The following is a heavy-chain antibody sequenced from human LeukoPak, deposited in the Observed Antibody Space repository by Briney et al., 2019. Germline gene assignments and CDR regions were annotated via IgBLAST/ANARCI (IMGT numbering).Heavy chain of an antibody. D-gene: IGHD2-15*01. J-gene: IGHJ6*03. CDR3: AKNSGYCSGGSCYSWDYYYYYMDV. CDR1: GFTFSTYG. CDR2: IRFDGSNK. V-gene: IGHV3-30*02. Sequence: GGSLRLSCAASGFTFSTYGMHWVRQAPGKGLEWVAFIRFDGSNKYYADSVKGRFTISRDNSKNTLYLQMSSLRAEDTAVYYCAKNSGYCSGGSCYSWDYYYYYMDVWGKGTTVTVSS.